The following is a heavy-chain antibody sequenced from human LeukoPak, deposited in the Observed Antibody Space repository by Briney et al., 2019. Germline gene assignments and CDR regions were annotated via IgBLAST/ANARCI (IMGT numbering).Heavy chain of an antibody. Sequence: ASVKVSCKASGYTFTTYAMHWVRQAPGQRLEWMGWINAGNGNTKYSQKFQARVTITRDISASTAYMELSSLRSEDTAVYYCARDPIGSRWPYYFDYWGQGTLVTVSS. CDR3: ARDPIGSRWPYYFDY. CDR2: INAGNGNT. J-gene: IGHJ4*02. CDR1: GYTFTTYA. D-gene: IGHD6-13*01. V-gene: IGHV1-3*01.